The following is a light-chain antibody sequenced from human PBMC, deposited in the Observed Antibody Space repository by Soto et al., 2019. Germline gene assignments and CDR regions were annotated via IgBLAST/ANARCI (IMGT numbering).Light chain of an antibody. CDR1: QSVSSSS. J-gene: IGKJ1*01. CDR3: QQYGGLPRT. Sequence: IVLTQTPGTLSMSPGQRATLCCRASQSVSSSSLAWYQQKRGQAPRLLIHDASSRATGIPDRFSGSGSGTDFTLTISRLEPEDFAVYYCQQYGGLPRTFGQGTKVDIK. V-gene: IGKV3-20*01. CDR2: DAS.